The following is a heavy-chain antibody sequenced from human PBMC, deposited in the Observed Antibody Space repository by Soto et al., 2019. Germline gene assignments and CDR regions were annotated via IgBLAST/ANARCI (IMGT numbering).Heavy chain of an antibody. CDR1: GVTLSRYG. J-gene: IGHJ4*02. Sequence: QVQLVESGGGVVQPGRSLRLSCAVSGVTLSRYGMQWVRQAPGKGLEWAAVVSSDGNTKFYADSVKGRFTISKDNSKNTLFLQMNSLRTEDTAVYYCAKESGGETYAAYFDYWGQGTLVTVSS. CDR3: AKESGGETYAAYFDY. V-gene: IGHV3-30*18. CDR2: VSSDGNTK. D-gene: IGHD2-21*01.